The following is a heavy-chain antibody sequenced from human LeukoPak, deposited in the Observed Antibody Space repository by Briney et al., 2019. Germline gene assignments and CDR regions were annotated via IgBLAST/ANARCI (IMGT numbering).Heavy chain of an antibody. V-gene: IGHV1-2*02. J-gene: IGHJ4*02. CDR2: INPNSGGT. CDR3: ATLLADKPHGDY. Sequence: GASVKVSCKGSGYTFTGYHMHWVRQAPGQGLEWIGWINPNSGGTNYAQKFQGRVTMTRDTSISTAYMELNRLKSDDTAVYYCATLLADKPHGDYRGQGTLVTVSS. CDR1: GYTFTGYH. D-gene: IGHD1-26*01.